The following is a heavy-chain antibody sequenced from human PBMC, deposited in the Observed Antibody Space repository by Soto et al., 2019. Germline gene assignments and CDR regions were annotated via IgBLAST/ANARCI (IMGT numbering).Heavy chain of an antibody. CDR1: GGTFSSYT. CDR2: IIPILGIA. V-gene: IGHV1-69*02. D-gene: IGHD4-17*01. Sequence: QVQLVQSGAEVKKPGSSVKVSCKASGGTFSSYTISWVRQAPGQGLEWMGRIIPILGIANYAQKFQGRVTSTADKSTSTAYMELSSLRSEDTAVYYCARVPDYGGNPWGWFDPWGQGTLVTVSS. CDR3: ARVPDYGGNPWGWFDP. J-gene: IGHJ5*02.